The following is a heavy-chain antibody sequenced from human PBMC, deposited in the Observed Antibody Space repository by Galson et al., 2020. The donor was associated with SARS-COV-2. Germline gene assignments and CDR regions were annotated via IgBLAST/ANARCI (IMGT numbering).Heavy chain of an antibody. CDR2: ISASNDNT. D-gene: IGHD3-10*01. Sequence: ASVKVSCKASGYTFTSYGISWVRQAPGQRLEWMGWISASNDNTKYAPNPQGRVTTTTDTSTATAYMELRSLRSDDTAVFYCARTDTIEYYYGSGTEPLVDYWGQGTLVTVSS. CDR1: GYTFTSYG. J-gene: IGHJ4*02. V-gene: IGHV1-18*01. CDR3: ARTDTIEYYYGSGTEPLVDY.